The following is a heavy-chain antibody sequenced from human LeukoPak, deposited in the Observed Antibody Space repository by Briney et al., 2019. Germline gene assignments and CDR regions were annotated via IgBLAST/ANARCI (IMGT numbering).Heavy chain of an antibody. CDR1: GGSFSGYY. V-gene: IGHV4-34*01. CDR3: AREKPSGWYVVDY. CDR2: INHSGST. D-gene: IGHD6-19*01. J-gene: IGHJ4*02. Sequence: SETLSLTCAVYGGSFSGYYWSWIRQPPGKGLEWIGEINHSGSTNYNPSLKSRVTISVDTSKNQFSLKLSSVTAADTAMYYCAREKPSGWYVVDYWGQGTLVTVSS.